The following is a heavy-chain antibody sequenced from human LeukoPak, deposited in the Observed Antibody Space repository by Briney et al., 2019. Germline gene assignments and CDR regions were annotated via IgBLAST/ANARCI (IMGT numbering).Heavy chain of an antibody. J-gene: IGHJ4*02. Sequence: QSGGSLRLSCAASGFTFSNYGMHWVRQAPGKGLEWVAVISYDGSDKYYADSVKGRFTISRDSSKNTLYLQMNSLRTEDTAVYYCAKRTATALFDYWGQGTLVTVSS. V-gene: IGHV3-30*18. D-gene: IGHD6-13*01. CDR2: ISYDGSDK. CDR3: AKRTATALFDY. CDR1: GFTFSNYG.